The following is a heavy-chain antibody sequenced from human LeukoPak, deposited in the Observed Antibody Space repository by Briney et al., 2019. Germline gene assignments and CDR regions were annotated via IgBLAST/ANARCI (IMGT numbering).Heavy chain of an antibody. CDR3: AKRRGLELLYYYYMDV. CDR1: GFTFNSYA. CDR2: ISGSGGST. J-gene: IGHJ6*03. V-gene: IGHV3-23*01. D-gene: IGHD1-7*01. Sequence: GGSLRLSCAASGFTFNSYAMSWVRQAPGKGLEWVSAISGSGGSTYYADSVKGRFTISRDNSKNTLHLQMNSLRSEDTAVYYCAKRRGLELLYYYYMDVWGRGTTVTVSS.